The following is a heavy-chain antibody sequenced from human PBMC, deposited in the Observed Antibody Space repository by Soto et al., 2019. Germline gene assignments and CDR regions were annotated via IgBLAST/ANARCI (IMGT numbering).Heavy chain of an antibody. D-gene: IGHD5-18*01. CDR1: GGSFSGYY. J-gene: IGHJ4*02. Sequence: SETLSLTCAVYGGSFSGYYWSWIRQPPGKGLEWIGEINHSGSTNYNPSLKSRVTISVDTSKNQFSLKLSSVTAADTAVYYCARVRGYSYGCFDYWGQGTLVTVSS. CDR3: ARVRGYSYGCFDY. V-gene: IGHV4-34*01. CDR2: INHSGST.